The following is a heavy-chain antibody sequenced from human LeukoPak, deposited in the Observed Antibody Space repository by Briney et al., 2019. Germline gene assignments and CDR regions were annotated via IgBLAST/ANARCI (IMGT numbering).Heavy chain of an antibody. CDR3: ARVYSYGYGYYFDY. D-gene: IGHD5-18*01. CDR1: GGSLSSYY. J-gene: IGHJ4*02. CDR2: IYYSGST. Sequence: SETLSLTCTVSGGSLSSYYWSWIRQPPGKGLEWIGYIYYSGSTNYNPSLKSRVTISVDTSKNQFSLKLSSVTAADTAVYYCARVYSYGYGYYFDYWGQGTLVTVSS. V-gene: IGHV4-59*01.